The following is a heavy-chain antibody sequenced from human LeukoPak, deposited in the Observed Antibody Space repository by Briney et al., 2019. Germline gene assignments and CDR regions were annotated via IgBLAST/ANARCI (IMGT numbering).Heavy chain of an antibody. CDR2: MNANSGNT. V-gene: IGHV1-8*03. CDR1: GYTFTNYD. J-gene: IGHJ4*02. Sequence: ASVKVSCKASGYTFTNYDINWVRQATGQAPEWMGYMNANSGNTGYAQKFRGRFTISNVTSISTAYMELSSLRPEDTAVYYCGREGFDYWGQGTLVNVSS. CDR3: GREGFDY.